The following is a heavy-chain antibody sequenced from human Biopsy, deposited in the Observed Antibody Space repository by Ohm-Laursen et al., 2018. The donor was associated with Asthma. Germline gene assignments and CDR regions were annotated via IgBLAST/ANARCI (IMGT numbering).Heavy chain of an antibody. Sequence: SLRLSCTASGITFSTYGMHWVRQAPGKGLEWVGVISKDASTQDYADSVKGRFTMARDNSKNTLDLQMNSLREEDTAVYYCVRDGTDDAFDIWGQGTVVSVSS. CDR3: VRDGTDDAFDI. CDR2: ISKDASTQ. V-gene: IGHV3-30*06. J-gene: IGHJ3*02. D-gene: IGHD1-1*01. CDR1: GITFSTYG.